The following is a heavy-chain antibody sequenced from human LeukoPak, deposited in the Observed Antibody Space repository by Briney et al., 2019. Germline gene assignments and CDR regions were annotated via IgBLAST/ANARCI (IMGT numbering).Heavy chain of an antibody. J-gene: IGHJ3*02. D-gene: IGHD4-17*01. CDR3: AKSLNYGDYDWDAFDI. V-gene: IGHV3-23*01. CDR2: ISGSGGST. CDR1: GFTFSSYA. Sequence: PGGSLRLSCAASGFTFSSYAMSWVRQAPGKGLEWVSAISGSGGSTYYADSVKGRFTISRDNSKNTLYLQMNSLRAEDTAVYDCAKSLNYGDYDWDAFDIWGQGTMVTVSS.